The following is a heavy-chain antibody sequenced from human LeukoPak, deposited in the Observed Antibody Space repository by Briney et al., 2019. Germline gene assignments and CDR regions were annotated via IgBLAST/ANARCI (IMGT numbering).Heavy chain of an antibody. CDR3: AREMRFGEVFGGFHAFDI. CDR2: MNPNSGNT. D-gene: IGHD3-10*01. V-gene: IGHV1-8*01. J-gene: IGHJ3*02. CDR1: GYTFTSYD. Sequence: GASLKVSCKASGYTFTSYDINWVRQATGQGLEWMGWMNPNSGNTGYAQKFQGRVTMTRNTSISTAYMELSSLRSEDTAVYYCAREMRFGEVFGGFHAFDIWGQGTMVTVSS.